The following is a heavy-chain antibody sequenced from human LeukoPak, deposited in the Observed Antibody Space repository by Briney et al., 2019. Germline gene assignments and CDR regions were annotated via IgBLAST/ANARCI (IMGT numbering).Heavy chain of an antibody. CDR2: INPNSGGT. V-gene: IGHV1-2*02. CDR3: ARDNISPVAGDYYYYMDV. D-gene: IGHD6-19*01. CDR1: GYTFTGYY. Sequence: ASVKVSCKASGYTFTGYYMHWVRQAPGQGLEWMGWINPNSGGTNYAQKFQGRVTMTRDTSISTAYMELSRLRSDDTAVYYCARDNISPVAGDYYYYMDVWGKGTTVTISS. J-gene: IGHJ6*03.